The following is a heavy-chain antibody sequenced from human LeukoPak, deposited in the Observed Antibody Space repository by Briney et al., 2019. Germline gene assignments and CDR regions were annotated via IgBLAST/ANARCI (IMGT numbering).Heavy chain of an antibody. J-gene: IGHJ4*02. Sequence: GGSLRLSCAASGFTFSSYGIHWVRQAPGKGLEWVAFIRYDGSNKYYADSVKGRFTISRDNSKNTLYLQTNSLRAEDTAVYYCAKDYYYDSSGPNFDYWGQGTLVTVSS. CDR1: GFTFSSYG. V-gene: IGHV3-30*02. CDR3: AKDYYYDSSGPNFDY. D-gene: IGHD3-22*01. CDR2: IRYDGSNK.